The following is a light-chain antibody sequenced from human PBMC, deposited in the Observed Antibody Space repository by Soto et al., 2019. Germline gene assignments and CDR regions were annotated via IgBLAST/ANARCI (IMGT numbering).Light chain of an antibody. CDR1: QSVSSNY. J-gene: IGKJ5*01. CDR3: QQRSNWPIT. Sequence: EIVLTQSPGTLSLSPGERATLSCRVSQSVSSNYFAWYQQKPGQAPRLLIYGVSSRATGIPDRFSGSGSGTDFTLTISRLEPEDFAVYYCQQRSNWPITFGQGTRLEIK. V-gene: IGKV3D-20*02. CDR2: GVS.